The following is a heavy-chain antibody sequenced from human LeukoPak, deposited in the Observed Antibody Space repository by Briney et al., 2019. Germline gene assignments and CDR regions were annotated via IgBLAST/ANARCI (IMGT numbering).Heavy chain of an antibody. CDR3: ARGEEIVGASYAFDI. V-gene: IGHV1-2*02. Sequence: ASVKVSCKASGYTFTSYGISWVRQAPGQGLEWMGWINPNSGGTNYAQKFQGRVTMTRDTSISTAYMELSRLRSDDTAVYYCARGEEIVGASYAFDIWGQGTMVTVSS. D-gene: IGHD1-26*01. J-gene: IGHJ3*02. CDR2: INPNSGGT. CDR1: GYTFTSYG.